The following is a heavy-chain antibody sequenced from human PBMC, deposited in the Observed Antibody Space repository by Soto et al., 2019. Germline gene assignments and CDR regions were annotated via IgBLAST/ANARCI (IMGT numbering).Heavy chain of an antibody. J-gene: IGHJ4*02. CDR3: ARDYTAMGELDY. Sequence: SETLSLTCTVSGGSISSYYWSWIRQPPGKGLEWIGYIYYSGSTNYNPSLKSRVTISVDTSKNRFSLKLSSVTAADTAVYYCARDYTAMGELDYWGQGTLVTVSS. CDR1: GGSISSYY. V-gene: IGHV4-59*01. D-gene: IGHD5-18*01. CDR2: IYYSGST.